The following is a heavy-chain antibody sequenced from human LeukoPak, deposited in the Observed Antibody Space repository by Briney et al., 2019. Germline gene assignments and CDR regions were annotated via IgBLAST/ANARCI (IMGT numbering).Heavy chain of an antibody. CDR2: ISGSGGST. V-gene: IGHV3-23*01. J-gene: IGHJ4*02. CDR3: AKDLGISLITDLWYYFDY. D-gene: IGHD2-21*01. CDR1: GFTFSSYA. Sequence: PGGSLRLSCAASGFTFSSYAMSWVRQAPGKGLEWVSAISGSGGSTYYADSVKGRFTISRDNSKNTLYLQMNSLRAEDTAVYYCAKDLGISLITDLWYYFDYWGQGTLVTVSS.